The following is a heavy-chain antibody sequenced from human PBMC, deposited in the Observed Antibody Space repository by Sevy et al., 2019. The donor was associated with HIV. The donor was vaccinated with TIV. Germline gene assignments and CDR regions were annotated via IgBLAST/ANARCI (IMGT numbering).Heavy chain of an antibody. J-gene: IGHJ4*02. D-gene: IGHD1-26*01. V-gene: IGHV1-18*01. Sequence: ASVKVSCKASGYTFTTYGISWVRQAPGQGLEWMGWISGYNDNTKYAEKVQDRVIMTTDTSTDTAYMELRSLKSDDTAVYYCARTLATGTVGPVGVDWGQGTLVTVSS. CDR3: ARTLATGTVGPVGVD. CDR2: ISGYNDNT. CDR1: GYTFTTYG.